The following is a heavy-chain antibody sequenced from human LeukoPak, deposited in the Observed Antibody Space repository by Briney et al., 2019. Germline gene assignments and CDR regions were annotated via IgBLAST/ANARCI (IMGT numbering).Heavy chain of an antibody. Sequence: SGPTLVNPTQTLTLTCTFSGFSLSASAVGVGWIRQPPGKALEWLALIYWNNNERYSPSLKSRLTITKDTSKNQVVLTMANMSPLDTGTYFCAHRRADSSSLAMYDYWGQGTLVTVSS. CDR2: IYWNNNE. CDR1: GFSLSASAVG. J-gene: IGHJ4*02. V-gene: IGHV2-5*01. CDR3: AHRRADSSSLAMYDY. D-gene: IGHD6-6*01.